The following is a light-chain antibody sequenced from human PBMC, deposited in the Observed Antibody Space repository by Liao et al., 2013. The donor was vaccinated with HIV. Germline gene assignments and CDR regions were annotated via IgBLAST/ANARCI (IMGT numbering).Light chain of an antibody. CDR2: KDN. Sequence: YELTQPPSVSVSPGQTASISCSGDKLGNKYACWYQKKPGQSPVLIIYKDNKRPSGIPERFSGSNSGITATLTISGTQAMDEADYYCQVWDRDTALFGGGTKLTVL. CDR1: KLGNKY. CDR3: QVWDRDTAL. V-gene: IGLV3-1*01. J-gene: IGLJ2*01.